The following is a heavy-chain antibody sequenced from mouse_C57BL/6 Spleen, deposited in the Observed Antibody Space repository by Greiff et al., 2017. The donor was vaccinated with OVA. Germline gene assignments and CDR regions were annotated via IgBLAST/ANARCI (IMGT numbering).Heavy chain of an antibody. Sequence: VQLQESGPELVKPGASVKISCKASGYAFSSSWMNWVKQRPGKGLEWIGRIYPGDGDTNYTGKFKGKATLTADKSSSTAYMQLSSLTSEDSAVYICASDGKGYYDMDYWGQGTSVTVSS. CDR2: IYPGDGDT. J-gene: IGHJ4*01. V-gene: IGHV1-82*01. D-gene: IGHD2-1*01. CDR3: ASDGKGYYDMDY. CDR1: GYAFSSSW.